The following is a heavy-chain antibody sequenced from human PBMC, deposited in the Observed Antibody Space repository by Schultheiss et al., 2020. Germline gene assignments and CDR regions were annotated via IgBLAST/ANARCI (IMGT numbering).Heavy chain of an antibody. CDR1: GFTFSSYG. V-gene: IGHV3-30*03. Sequence: GGSLRLSCAASGFTFSSYGMHWVRQAPGKGLEWVAVISYDGSNKYYADSVKGRFTISRDNAKNSLYLQMNSLRAEDTALYYCARSQQHAFDYWGQGTLVTVSS. J-gene: IGHJ4*02. D-gene: IGHD6-13*01. CDR3: ARSQQHAFDY. CDR2: ISYDGSNK.